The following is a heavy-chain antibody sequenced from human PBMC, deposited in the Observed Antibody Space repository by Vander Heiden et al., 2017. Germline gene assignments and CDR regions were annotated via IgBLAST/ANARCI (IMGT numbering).Heavy chain of an antibody. V-gene: IGHV3-9*01. J-gene: IGHJ4*02. CDR2: ISWNSGSI. D-gene: IGHD3-10*01. CDR3: AKDIGDFWFGVYFDY. CDR1: GFTFVDYA. Sequence: EVQLVESGGGLVQPGRSLRLSCAASGFTFVDYAMHWVRQAPGKGLEWVSGISWNSGSIGYADSVKGRFTISRDNAKNSLYLQMNSLRAEDTALYYCAKDIGDFWFGVYFDYWGQGTLVTVSS.